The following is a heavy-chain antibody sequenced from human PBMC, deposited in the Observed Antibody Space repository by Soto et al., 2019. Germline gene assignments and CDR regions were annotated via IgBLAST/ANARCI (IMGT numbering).Heavy chain of an antibody. Sequence: QLQLQESGPGLVKPSETLSLTCTVSGGSISSSSYYWGWIRQPPGKGLEWIGSIYYSGSTYYNPSLKSRGTISVDTSKNQFSRKLSSVTAADTAVYYCASAIMTTVTTGWFDPWGQGTLVTVSS. V-gene: IGHV4-39*01. D-gene: IGHD4-17*01. CDR3: ASAIMTTVTTGWFDP. CDR2: IYYSGST. CDR1: GGSISSSSYY. J-gene: IGHJ5*02.